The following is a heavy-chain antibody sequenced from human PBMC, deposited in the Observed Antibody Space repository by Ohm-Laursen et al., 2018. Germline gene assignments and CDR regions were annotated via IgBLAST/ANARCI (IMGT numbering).Heavy chain of an antibody. Sequence: SLRLSCAASGFTFSSYAMSWVRQAPGKGLEWVSAISGSGGSTYYADSVKGRFTISRDNSKNTLYLQMNSLRAEDAAVYYCAKDFGFKGDYYDYWGQGTLVTVSS. V-gene: IGHV3-23*01. CDR1: GFTFSSYA. J-gene: IGHJ4*02. CDR2: ISGSGGST. CDR3: AKDFGFKGDYYDY. D-gene: IGHD3-10*01.